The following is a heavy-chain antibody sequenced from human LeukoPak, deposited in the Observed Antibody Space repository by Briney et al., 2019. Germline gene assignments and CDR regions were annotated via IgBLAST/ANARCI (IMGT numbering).Heavy chain of an antibody. Sequence: SETPSLTCTVSGYSINSAYYWGWIRQPPGKGLEWIGTMYHSGITYYNLSLKSRVTISVDTSKNQFSLKLNSVTAADTAVYYCARLAPGKNWFDPWGHGTLVTVS. CDR3: ARLAPGKNWFDP. J-gene: IGHJ5*02. V-gene: IGHV4-38-2*02. D-gene: IGHD3-10*01. CDR1: GYSINSAYY. CDR2: MYHSGIT.